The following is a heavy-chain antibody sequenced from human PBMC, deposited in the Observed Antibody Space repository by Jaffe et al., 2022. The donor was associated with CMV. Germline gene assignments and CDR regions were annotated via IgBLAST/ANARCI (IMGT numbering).Heavy chain of an antibody. J-gene: IGHJ3*02. CDR1: GFTFSSYG. Sequence: QVQLVESGGGVVQPGRSLRLSCAASGFTFSSYGMHWVRQAPGKGLEWVAVIWYDGSNKYYADSVKGRFTISRDNSKNTLYLQMNSLRAEDTAVYYCARDRGYSGTDAFDIWGQGTMVTVSS. D-gene: IGHD5-12*01. CDR2: IWYDGSNK. CDR3: ARDRGYSGTDAFDI. V-gene: IGHV3-33*01.